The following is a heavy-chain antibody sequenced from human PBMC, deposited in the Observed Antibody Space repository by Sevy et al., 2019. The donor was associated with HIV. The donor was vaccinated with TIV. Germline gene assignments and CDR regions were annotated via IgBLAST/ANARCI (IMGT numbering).Heavy chain of an antibody. CDR2: LIPILGTA. Sequence: ASVKVSCKASGGTFSSYAISWVRQAPGQGLEWMGGLIPILGTANYAQKFQGRVTITADKSTSTAYMELSSLRSEDTAVYYCARVGPDYDILTGYFPWGQRTLVTVSS. J-gene: IGHJ5*02. D-gene: IGHD3-9*01. CDR1: GGTFSSYA. V-gene: IGHV1-69*10. CDR3: ARVGPDYDILTGYFP.